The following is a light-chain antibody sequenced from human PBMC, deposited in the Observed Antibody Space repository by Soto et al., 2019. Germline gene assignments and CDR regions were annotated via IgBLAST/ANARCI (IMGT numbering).Light chain of an antibody. CDR3: QQRSNWPLIT. J-gene: IGKJ5*01. CDR1: QSVSNY. Sequence: EIVLTQSPATLSLSPGERATLSCRASQSVSNYLAWYQQKPGQAPRLLIYDASNRATGIPARFSGSGSGTDLTLTISSLEPEDFAVYYCQQRSNWPLITFGQGTRLEIK. V-gene: IGKV3-11*01. CDR2: DAS.